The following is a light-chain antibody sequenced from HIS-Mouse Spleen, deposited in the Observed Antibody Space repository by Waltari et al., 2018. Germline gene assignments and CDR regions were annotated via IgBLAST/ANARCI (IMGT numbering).Light chain of an antibody. V-gene: IGKV3-11*01. CDR2: DAS. J-gene: IGKJ5*01. Sequence: EIVLTQSPATLSLSPGERATLSCRASQSVSSYLAWYQQKPGQAPRLLIYDASNRATGIPARFSGSGSGTDFTLTISSLEPKDFAVYYCQQRSNWPPRVTFGQGTRLEIK. CDR3: QQRSNWPPRVT. CDR1: QSVSSY.